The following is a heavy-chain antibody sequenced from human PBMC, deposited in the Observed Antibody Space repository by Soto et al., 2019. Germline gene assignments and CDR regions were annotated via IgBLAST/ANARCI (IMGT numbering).Heavy chain of an antibody. CDR3: ANSPPWGLLEWLHGPFDY. V-gene: IGHV3-30*18. Sequence: GGSLRLSCAASGFTFSSYGMHWVRQAPGKGLEWVAVISYDGSNKYYADSVKGRFTISRDNSKNTLYLQMNSLRAEDTAVYYCANSPPWGLLEWLHGPFDYWGQGTLVTVSS. CDR1: GFTFSSYG. J-gene: IGHJ4*02. D-gene: IGHD3-3*01. CDR2: ISYDGSNK.